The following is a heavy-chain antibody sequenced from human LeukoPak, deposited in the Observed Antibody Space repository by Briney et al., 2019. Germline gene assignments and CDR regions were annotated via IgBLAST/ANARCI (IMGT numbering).Heavy chain of an antibody. CDR2: IYHNGRT. CDR1: GGSLSSYY. J-gene: IGHJ4*02. Sequence: SETPSLTCTVSGGSLSSYYWSWIRQPPGKGLDWIGFIYHNGRTDYNPSLKSRVTISADTSKNQFSLRLSSVTAADTAVYYCARVFRAAAVDYWGQGTLVTVSS. CDR3: ARVFRAAAVDY. V-gene: IGHV4-59*01. D-gene: IGHD6-13*01.